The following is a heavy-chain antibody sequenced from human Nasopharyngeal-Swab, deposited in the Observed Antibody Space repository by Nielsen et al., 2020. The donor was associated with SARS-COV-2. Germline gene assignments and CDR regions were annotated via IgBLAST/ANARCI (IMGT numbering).Heavy chain of an antibody. Sequence: TVSCKGSGYSFPSYWIGWVRQMAVKGLEWMGIIYPGDSDTRYSPSFQGQVTISADKSISTAYLQWSSLKASDTAMYYCARHSSGWYRVWDYWYYMDVWGKGTTVTVSS. CDR2: IYPGDSDT. V-gene: IGHV5-51*01. CDR3: ARHSSGWYRVWDYWYYMDV. J-gene: IGHJ6*03. CDR1: GYSFPSYW. D-gene: IGHD6-19*01.